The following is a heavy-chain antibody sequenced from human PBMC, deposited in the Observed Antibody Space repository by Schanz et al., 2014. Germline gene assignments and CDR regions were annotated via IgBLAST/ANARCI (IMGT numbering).Heavy chain of an antibody. D-gene: IGHD6-13*01. V-gene: IGHV1-46*01. Sequence: QVQLVQSGAEVKKPGASVKVSCKASGYTFTSYSMHWVRQAPGQGLEWMGIINLSGGSTNNAQKFQGRLTMTRDTSTSTVYMELSSLRSEDTAVYYCARDSGSSSWSPSDYWGQGTLVTVSS. J-gene: IGHJ4*02. CDR1: GYTFTSYS. CDR3: ARDSGSSSWSPSDY. CDR2: INLSGGST.